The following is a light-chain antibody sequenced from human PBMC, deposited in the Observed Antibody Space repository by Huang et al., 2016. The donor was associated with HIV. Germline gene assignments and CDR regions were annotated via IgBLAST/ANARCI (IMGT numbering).Light chain of an antibody. Sequence: DIVMTQSPDSLAVSLGERATINCKSSQSVLLSSNNKNYLAWYQQKPGQPPKLLIYWASTRQSGVPDRFSGSGSGTDFTLTISSLQAEDVALYYCQQYYSSWTFGQGTKVEIK. CDR3: QQYYSSWT. V-gene: IGKV4-1*01. CDR2: WAS. CDR1: QSVLLSSNNKNY. J-gene: IGKJ1*01.